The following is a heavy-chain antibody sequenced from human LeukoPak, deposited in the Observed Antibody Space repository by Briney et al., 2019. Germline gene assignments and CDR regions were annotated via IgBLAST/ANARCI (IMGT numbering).Heavy chain of an antibody. J-gene: IGHJ6*03. CDR1: GGSISSYY. D-gene: IGHD1-26*01. CDR3: ARNGADILRYYYYYYMDV. Sequence: SETLSLTCTVSGGSISSYYWCWIRQPPGEGLEWIGYIYTSGSTNYNPSLKSRVTISVDTSKNQFSLKLSSVTAADTAVYYCARNGADILRYYYYYYMDVWGKGTTVTVSS. V-gene: IGHV4-4*09. CDR2: IYTSGST.